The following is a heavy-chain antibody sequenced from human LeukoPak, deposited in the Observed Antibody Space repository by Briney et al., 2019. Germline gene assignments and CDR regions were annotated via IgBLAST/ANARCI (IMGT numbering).Heavy chain of an antibody. CDR1: GFTFSSYS. CDR2: ISSSSSYI. D-gene: IGHD6-13*01. J-gene: IGHJ4*02. CDR3: ARGLSSSWYSGYYFDY. Sequence: PGGSLRLSCAASGFTFSSYSMNWVRQAPGKGLEWVSSISSSSSYIYYADSVKGRFTISRDNAKNSLYLQMNSLRAEDTAVDYCARGLSSSWYSGYYFDYWGQGTLVTVSS. V-gene: IGHV3-21*01.